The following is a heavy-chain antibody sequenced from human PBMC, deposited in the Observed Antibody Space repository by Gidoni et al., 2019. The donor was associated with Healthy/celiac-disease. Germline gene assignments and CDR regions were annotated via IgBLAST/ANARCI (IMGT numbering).Heavy chain of an antibody. D-gene: IGHD2-15*01. CDR3: AKDTGYCSGGSCYVFDY. CDR1: GFTFRSYP. Sequence: EVQLLESGGGLVQPGGSLRLSCAASGFTFRSYPMSWVRQAPGKGLEWVSAISGSGGSTYYADSVKGRFTISRDNSKNTLYLQMNSLRAEDTAVYYCAKDTGYCSGGSCYVFDYWGQGTLVTVSS. V-gene: IGHV3-23*01. J-gene: IGHJ4*02. CDR2: ISGSGGST.